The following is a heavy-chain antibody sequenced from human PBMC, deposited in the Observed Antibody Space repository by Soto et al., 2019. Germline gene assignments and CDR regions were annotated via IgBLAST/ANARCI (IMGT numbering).Heavy chain of an antibody. Sequence: GESLKVSWKGSGYIFSSYWISWVRQMPGKSLEWMGRIDPSDSYTNYSPSFQGHVTISADKSISTAYLQWSSLKASDTAMYYCARRPIDCSGGSCYNYGMDVWGQGTTVTVSS. CDR3: ARRPIDCSGGSCYNYGMDV. J-gene: IGHJ6*02. D-gene: IGHD2-15*01. CDR2: IDPSDSYT. V-gene: IGHV5-10-1*01. CDR1: GYIFSSYW.